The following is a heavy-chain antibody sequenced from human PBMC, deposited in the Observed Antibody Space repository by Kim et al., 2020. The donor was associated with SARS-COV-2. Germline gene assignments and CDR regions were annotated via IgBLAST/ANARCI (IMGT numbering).Heavy chain of an antibody. CDR3: AKDRTLYYDFLSGYERRRDGMDV. Sequence: GGSLRLSCAASGFTFSSYAISWVRRAPGKGLEWVSAISGSGGSTYYADSVKGRFTISRDNSKNTLYLQMNSLRVEDTAVYYCAKDRTLYYDFLSGYERRRDGMDVPVQGTKVSVSS. D-gene: IGHD3-3*01. CDR1: GFTFSSYA. J-gene: IGHJ6*02. CDR2: ISGSGGST. V-gene: IGHV3-23*01.